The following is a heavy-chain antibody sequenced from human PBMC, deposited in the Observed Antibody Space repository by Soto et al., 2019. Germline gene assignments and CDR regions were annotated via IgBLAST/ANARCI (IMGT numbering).Heavy chain of an antibody. CDR1: GGTFSSYT. V-gene: IGHV1-69*02. J-gene: IGHJ4*02. CDR3: ARGGSTSWNLDY. Sequence: QVQLVQSGAEVKKPGSSVKVSCKASGGTFSSYTISWVRQAPGQGLEWMGRIIPILGIANYAQKFQGRVTITPHKSTSTAYMELSSLRSEDTAVYYCARGGSTSWNLDYWGQGTLVTVSS. CDR2: IIPILGIA. D-gene: IGHD2-2*01.